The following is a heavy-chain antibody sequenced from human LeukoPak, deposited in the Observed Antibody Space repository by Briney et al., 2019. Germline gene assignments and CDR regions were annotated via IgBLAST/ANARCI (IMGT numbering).Heavy chain of an antibody. D-gene: IGHD2-2*01. Sequence: ASVKVSCKASAYTFTGYYMHWVRQAPGQGLEWMGWINPNSGGTNYAQKFQGRVTMTRDTSISTAYMELSRLRSDDTAVYYCATDIVVAPAAGDYNWFDPWGQGTLVTVSS. CDR2: INPNSGGT. CDR3: ATDIVVAPAAGDYNWFDP. CDR1: AYTFTGYY. V-gene: IGHV1-2*02. J-gene: IGHJ5*02.